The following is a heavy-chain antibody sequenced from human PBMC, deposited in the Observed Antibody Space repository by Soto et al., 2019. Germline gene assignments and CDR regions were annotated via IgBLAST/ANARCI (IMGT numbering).Heavy chain of an antibody. CDR2: ISSSSSTI. D-gene: IGHD3-10*01. Sequence: VQLVESWGGVVQPGRSLRLSCAASGFTFSSYSMNWVRQAPGKGLEWVSYISSSSSTIYYADSVKGRFTISRDNAKNSLYLQMNSLRDEDTAVYYCARKFFRGEYSYYGMDVWGQGTTVTVSS. CDR3: ARKFFRGEYSYYGMDV. J-gene: IGHJ6*02. V-gene: IGHV3-48*02. CDR1: GFTFSSYS.